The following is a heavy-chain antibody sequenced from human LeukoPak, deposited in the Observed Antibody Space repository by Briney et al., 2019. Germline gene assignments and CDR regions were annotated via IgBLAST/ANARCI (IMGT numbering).Heavy chain of an antibody. J-gene: IGHJ4*02. D-gene: IGHD4-23*01. CDR3: AKIGVRWYYY. V-gene: IGHV3-23*01. CDR1: GFTFSSYA. Sequence: GGSLRLSCATSGFTFSSYAMNWVRQAPGKGLECVSFISTSGDFTYYAASVKGRFTVSRDNSKNTLYLQMNSLRADDTAVYYCAKIGVRWYYYWGQGTLVTVSS. CDR2: ISTSGDFT.